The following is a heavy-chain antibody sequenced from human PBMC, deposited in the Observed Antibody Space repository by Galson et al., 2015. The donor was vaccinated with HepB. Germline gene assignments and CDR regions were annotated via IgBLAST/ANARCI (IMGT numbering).Heavy chain of an antibody. CDR1: GFAFTNYA. V-gene: IGHV3-30*04. CDR3: ARDFYYCASTYCSSFNNWFDP. CDR2: VSNDGGDK. J-gene: IGHJ5*02. Sequence: SLRLSCAASGFAFTNYAMHWIRQAPGKDLEWVAVVSNDGGDKYYADSVKGRFTISRDNSRNTLYLQMSSLGPEDSALYFCARDFYYCASTYCSSFNNWFDPWGQGTLVTVSS. D-gene: IGHD2-2*01.